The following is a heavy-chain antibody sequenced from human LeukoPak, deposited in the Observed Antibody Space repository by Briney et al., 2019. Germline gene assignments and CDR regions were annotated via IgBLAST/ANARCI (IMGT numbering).Heavy chain of an antibody. CDR1: GGSISSYY. CDR3: ARGVTTVNLASVYFDY. D-gene: IGHD4-11*01. V-gene: IGHV4-59*08. Sequence: SETLSLTCTVSGGSISSYYWSWIRQPPGKGLEWIGYIYYSGSTNYNPSLKSRVTISVDTSKNQFSLKLSSVTAADTAVYYCARGVTTVNLASVYFDYWGQGTLVTVSS. J-gene: IGHJ4*02. CDR2: IYYSGST.